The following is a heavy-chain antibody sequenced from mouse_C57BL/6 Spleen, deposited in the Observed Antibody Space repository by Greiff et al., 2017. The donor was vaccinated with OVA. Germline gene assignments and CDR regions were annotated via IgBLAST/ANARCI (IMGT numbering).Heavy chain of an antibody. CDR1: GFTFSDYG. CDR2: ISSGSSTI. Sequence: DVMLVESGGGLVKPGGSLKLSCAASGFTFSDYGMHWVRQAPEKGLEWVAYISSGSSTIYYADTVKGRFPISRDNAKNTLFLQMTSLRSEDTAMYYCARDSNYFDYWGQGTTLTVSS. CDR3: ARDSNYFDY. D-gene: IGHD2-5*01. V-gene: IGHV5-17*01. J-gene: IGHJ2*01.